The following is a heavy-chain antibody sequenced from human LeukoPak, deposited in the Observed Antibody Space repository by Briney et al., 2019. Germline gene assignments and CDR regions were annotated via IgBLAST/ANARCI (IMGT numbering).Heavy chain of an antibody. J-gene: IGHJ4*02. V-gene: IGHV7-4-1*02. D-gene: IGHD2-15*01. CDR3: VRDQAGGPDY. CDR1: GYTFTNYA. CDR2: INTNTGNP. Sequence: ASVTVSCKASGYTFTNYAMNWVRQAPGQGFEWMGWINTNTGNPTYAQGFTGRFAFSLDTSVSTAYLQISSLKADDTAIYYCVRDQAGGPDYWGQGTLVTVSS.